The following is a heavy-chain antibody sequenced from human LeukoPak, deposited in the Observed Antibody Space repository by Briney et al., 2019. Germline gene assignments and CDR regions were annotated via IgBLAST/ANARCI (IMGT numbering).Heavy chain of an antibody. D-gene: IGHD2-2*01. V-gene: IGHV3-11*06. CDR1: GFTFSDYY. J-gene: IGHJ4*02. CDR2: ISSSSSYT. Sequence: GGSLRLSCAASGFTFSDYYMSWIRQAPGKGLEWVSYISSSSSYTDYADSVKGRFTISRDNAKNSLYLQMNSLRAEDTAVYYCASSREGYCSSTSCYPLYFDYWGQGTLVTVSS. CDR3: ASSREGYCSSTSCYPLYFDY.